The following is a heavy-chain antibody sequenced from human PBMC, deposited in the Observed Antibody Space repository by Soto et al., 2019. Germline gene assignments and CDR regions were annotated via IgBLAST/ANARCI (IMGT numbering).Heavy chain of an antibody. CDR1: GFSFSSYS. D-gene: IGHD3-22*01. CDR3: ATMNGYFEY. Sequence: GGSLRLSCADSGFSFSSYSMSWVRQTPGKGLEWVAAITATGDRTYYADSVTGRFTISRDNSKETHYLQMTSLRAEDTAMYYCATMNGYFEYWGQGTPVTVSS. J-gene: IGHJ4*02. V-gene: IGHV3-23*01. CDR2: ITATGDRT.